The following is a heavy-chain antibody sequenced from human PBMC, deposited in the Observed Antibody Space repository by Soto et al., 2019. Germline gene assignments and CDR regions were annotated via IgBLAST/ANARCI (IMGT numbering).Heavy chain of an antibody. CDR3: ARGNSGAFDI. CDR1: GYTLTTYS. J-gene: IGHJ3*02. D-gene: IGHD6-19*01. V-gene: IGHV1-3*01. Sequence: QVQLVQSGAEVKKPGASVKVSCKASGYTLTTYSMHWVRQAPGQRLEWMGWMNPLNGDTKYSQRFQGRLTIIRDTSASTPYMESSSLRSEDTAIYYCARGNSGAFDIWGQGPMVTVSS. CDR2: MNPLNGDT.